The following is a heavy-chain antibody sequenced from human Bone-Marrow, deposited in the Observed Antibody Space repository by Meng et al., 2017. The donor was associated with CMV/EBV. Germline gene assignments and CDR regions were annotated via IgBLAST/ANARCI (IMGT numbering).Heavy chain of an antibody. J-gene: IGHJ3*02. CDR2: INPIFGTA. CDR3: ARGKGKLELLDAFDI. D-gene: IGHD1-7*01. Sequence: SVKVSCKASGGTFSSYAISWVRQAPGQGLEWMGGINPIFGTANYAQKFQGRVTITTDESTSTAYMELSSLRSEDTAVYYCARGKGKLELLDAFDIWGQGTMVTVSS. V-gene: IGHV1-69*05. CDR1: GGTFSSYA.